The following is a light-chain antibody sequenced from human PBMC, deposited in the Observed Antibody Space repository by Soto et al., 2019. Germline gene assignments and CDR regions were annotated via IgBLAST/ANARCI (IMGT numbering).Light chain of an antibody. J-gene: IGKJ5*01. CDR1: QSVSSN. Sequence: EIVMTQSPATLSVSPGERATLSCRASQSVSSNLAWYQQKPGQAPRLLINGASTRATGIPARFSGSGSGTEFTLTISSLQSEDFVVYYCQQYNDWPQTFGQGTRLEIK. CDR3: QQYNDWPQT. CDR2: GAS. V-gene: IGKV3-15*01.